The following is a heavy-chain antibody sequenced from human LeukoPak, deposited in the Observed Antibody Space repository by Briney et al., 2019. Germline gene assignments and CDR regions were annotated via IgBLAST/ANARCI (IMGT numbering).Heavy chain of an antibody. CDR3: ARDDRYYYDSSGYYSYFDY. J-gene: IGHJ4*02. CDR1: GYTFTGYY. V-gene: IGHV1-2*02. Sequence: ASVKVSCKAFGYTFTGYYMHWVRQAPGQGLEWMGWINPNSGGTNYAQKFQGRVTMTRDTSISTAYMELSRLRSDGTAVYYCARDDRYYYDSSGYYSYFDYWGQGTLVTVSS. D-gene: IGHD3-22*01. CDR2: INPNSGGT.